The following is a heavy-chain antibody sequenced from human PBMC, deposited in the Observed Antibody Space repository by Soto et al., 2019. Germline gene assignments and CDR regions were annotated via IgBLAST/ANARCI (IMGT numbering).Heavy chain of an antibody. Sequence: ASVKVSCKTSGYTFTSYGISWVRQAPGQGLEWMGWITTDKGKTTYAQKFQGRVAMTTDTSTSTAYMELRSLRSDDTAVYYCAPRSPAFDYWGQGTLVTVSS. CDR1: GYTFTSYG. V-gene: IGHV1-18*01. CDR2: ITTDKGKT. J-gene: IGHJ4*02. CDR3: APRSPAFDY.